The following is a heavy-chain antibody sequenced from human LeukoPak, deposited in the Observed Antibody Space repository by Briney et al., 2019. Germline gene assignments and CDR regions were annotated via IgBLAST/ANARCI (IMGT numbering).Heavy chain of an antibody. Sequence: SVKVSCKASGCTFSSYAISWVRQAPGQGLEWMGGIIPIFGTANYAQKFQGRVTITADKSTSTAYMELSSLRSEDTAVYYCARDVLYGGYVGYGDAFDIWGQGTMVTVSS. CDR3: ARDVLYGGYVGYGDAFDI. D-gene: IGHD4-17*01. CDR2: IIPIFGTA. V-gene: IGHV1-69*06. CDR1: GCTFSSYA. J-gene: IGHJ3*02.